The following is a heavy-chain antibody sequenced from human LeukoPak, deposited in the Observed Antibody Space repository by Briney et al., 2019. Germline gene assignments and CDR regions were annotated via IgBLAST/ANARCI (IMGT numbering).Heavy chain of an antibody. V-gene: IGHV3-74*01. CDR2: MNNDGSST. Sequence: GGSLRLSCAASGFTFSTYWMHWVRQAPGKGLVWVSRMNNDGSSTNYADSVKGRFTISRDNAKNTLYLQMNSLRAEDTAVYYCARGYYGDTHFDYWGRGMVVTVSA. D-gene: IGHD4-17*01. J-gene: IGHJ4*01. CDR3: ARGYYGDTHFDY. CDR1: GFTFSTYW.